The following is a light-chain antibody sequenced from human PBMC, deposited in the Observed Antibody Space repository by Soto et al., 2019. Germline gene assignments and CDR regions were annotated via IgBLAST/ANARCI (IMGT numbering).Light chain of an antibody. CDR2: WAS. CDR1: QSVLHSSNDKNY. V-gene: IGKV4-1*01. CDR3: QQYYSTLIT. J-gene: IGKJ5*01. Sequence: DIVMTQSPDSLAVSLGERATINCKSSQSVLHSSNDKNYLAWYQHKPGQPPKLLIYWASTRESGVPDRFSGSGSGTDFTLTISSLQAEDVAVYYCQQYYSTLITFGQGTRLEIK.